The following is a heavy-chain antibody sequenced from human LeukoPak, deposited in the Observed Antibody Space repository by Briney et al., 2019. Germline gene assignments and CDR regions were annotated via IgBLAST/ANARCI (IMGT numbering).Heavy chain of an antibody. CDR1: GYTFTAYY. V-gene: IGHV1-2*02. J-gene: IGHJ4*02. D-gene: IGHD3-3*01. Sequence: ASVKVSCKASGYTFTAYYIHWVRQAPGQGLECMGWINPNSGATTYAQNFQGRVTMTRDTSTSTHYMEVSRLRSDDTAIYYCAREGTIVGVAPFDYWGQGTLVTVSS. CDR2: INPNSGAT. CDR3: AREGTIVGVAPFDY.